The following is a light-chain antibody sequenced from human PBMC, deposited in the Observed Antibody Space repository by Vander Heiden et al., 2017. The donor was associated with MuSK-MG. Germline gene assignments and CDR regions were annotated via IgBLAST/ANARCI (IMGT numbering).Light chain of an antibody. V-gene: IGLV1-51*01. J-gene: IGLJ3*02. CDR3: GTWDSSLSVWV. CDR1: SSNIGNNY. Sequence: SCTGSSSNIGNNYVSWYQQLPGTAPKLLIYDNNRRPSGIPDRFSGSKSGASATLGITGLQTGDEADYYCGTWDSSLSVWVFGGGTKLTVL. CDR2: DNN.